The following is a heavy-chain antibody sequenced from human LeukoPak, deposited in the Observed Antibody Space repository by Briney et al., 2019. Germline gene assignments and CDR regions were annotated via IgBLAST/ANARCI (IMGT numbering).Heavy chain of an antibody. Sequence: SETLSLTCTFSGVSISSDGYYWGWVRQPPGKGLEWIGTIYYSGSTYYNPSLKSRVTISVDTSKNQFSLKLSSVTAADTAVYYCARRYYGVHYWGQGTLVTVSS. CDR3: ARRYYGVHY. CDR2: IYYSGST. J-gene: IGHJ4*02. V-gene: IGHV4-39*01. D-gene: IGHD4-17*01. CDR1: GVSISSDGYY.